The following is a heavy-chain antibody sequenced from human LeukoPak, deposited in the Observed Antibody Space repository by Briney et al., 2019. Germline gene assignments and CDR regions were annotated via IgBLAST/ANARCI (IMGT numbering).Heavy chain of an antibody. J-gene: IGHJ4*02. Sequence: QPGRSLRLSCAASGFTFDDYAMHWVRQAPGKGLEWVSGISWNSGSIGYADSVKGRFTISRDNAKNTLYLQVNNLRAEDTAVYYCARGPNSNWSGLDFWGQGTLLTVSS. V-gene: IGHV3-9*01. CDR3: ARGPNSNWSGLDF. D-gene: IGHD6-6*01. CDR2: ISWNSGSI. CDR1: GFTFDDYA.